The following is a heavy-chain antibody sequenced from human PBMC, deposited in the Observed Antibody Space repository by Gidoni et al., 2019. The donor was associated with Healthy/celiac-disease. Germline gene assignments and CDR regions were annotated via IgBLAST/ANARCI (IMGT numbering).Heavy chain of an antibody. D-gene: IGHD3-16*01. CDR3: AKDMGAGVVDAFDI. V-gene: IGHV3-9*01. CDR2: ISWNSGSI. CDR1: GFAFDDYD. J-gene: IGHJ3*02. Sequence: EVQLVESGGGLGQPGRSLRPSCEGSGFAFDDYDMHWVRPAPGKGLEWVSGISWNSGSIGYAESVKGRFTISRDNAKNSLYLQMNSLRAEDTALYYCAKDMGAGVVDAFDIWGQGTMVTVSS.